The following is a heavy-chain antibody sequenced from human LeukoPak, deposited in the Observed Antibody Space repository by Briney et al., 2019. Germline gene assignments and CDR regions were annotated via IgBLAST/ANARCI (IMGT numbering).Heavy chain of an antibody. Sequence: PGGSLRLSCAASGFIFSNAWISWARQAPGKGLEWVGLIKGKTDGGTTDYAAPVKGRFTISRDDSKNTLYLQLNSLKTEDTAVYYCTTREKHLDYWGQGTLVTVSS. CDR1: GFIFSNAW. V-gene: IGHV3-15*01. CDR3: TTREKHLDY. CDR2: IKGKTDGGTT. J-gene: IGHJ4*02.